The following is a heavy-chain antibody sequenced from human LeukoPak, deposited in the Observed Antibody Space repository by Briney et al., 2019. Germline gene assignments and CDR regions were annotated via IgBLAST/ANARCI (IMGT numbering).Heavy chain of an antibody. CDR2: INTDGSST. V-gene: IGHV3-74*01. CDR3: AKGDDSSSYGGPHN. CDR1: GFTFSSYW. Sequence: PPGGSLRLSCAASGFTFSSYWMHWVRQAPGKGLVWVSRINTDGSSTNYADSVKGRFTISRDNAKNSLYLQMNSLRTEDTALYYCAKGDDSSSYGGPHNWGQGILVTVSS. D-gene: IGHD4-23*01. J-gene: IGHJ4*02.